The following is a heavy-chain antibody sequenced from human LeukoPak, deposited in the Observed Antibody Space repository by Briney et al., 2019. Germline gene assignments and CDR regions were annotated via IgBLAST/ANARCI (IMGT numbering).Heavy chain of an antibody. V-gene: IGHV4-34*01. J-gene: IGHJ6*02. D-gene: IGHD3-9*01. CDR2: INHSGST. CDR1: GFTFSDYY. CDR3: ARKGYDILTGYYQNYYGMDV. Sequence: GSLRLSCAASGFTFSDYYMSWIRQPPGKGLEWIGEINHSGSTNYNPSLKSRVTISVDTSKNQFSLKLSSVTAADTAVYYCARKGYDILTGYYQNYYGMDVWGQGTTVTVSS.